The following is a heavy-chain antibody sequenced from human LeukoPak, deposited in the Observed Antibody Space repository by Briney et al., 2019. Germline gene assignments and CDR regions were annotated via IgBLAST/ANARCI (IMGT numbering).Heavy chain of an antibody. CDR1: GGFNRRHY. CDR2: IYDSGST. CDR3: AREAVIQRWLHYLYDP. D-gene: IGHD5-24*01. Sequence: SWTLSLTFPFSGGFNRRHYWHWIGPPPGRGREGVGYIYDSGSTNYNPSLKSRVTISVDTSKNQFSLKLSCVTAADTAVYYCAREAVIQRWLHYLYDPWGQGTLVTVSS. V-gene: IGHV4-59*11. J-gene: IGHJ5*02.